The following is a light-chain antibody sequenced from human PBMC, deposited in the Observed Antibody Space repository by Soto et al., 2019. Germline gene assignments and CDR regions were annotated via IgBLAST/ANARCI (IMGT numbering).Light chain of an antibody. Sequence: DIQMTQSPSTLSGSVGDRVTITCRASQTISSWLAWYQQKPGKAPKLLIYKASTLKSGVPSRFSGSGSGTEFASNYRRLQAEDCGTYFCQPYNWFSEAFGQGTKVELK. CDR1: QTISSW. CDR2: KAS. V-gene: IGKV1-5*03. CDR3: QPYNWFSEA. J-gene: IGKJ1*01.